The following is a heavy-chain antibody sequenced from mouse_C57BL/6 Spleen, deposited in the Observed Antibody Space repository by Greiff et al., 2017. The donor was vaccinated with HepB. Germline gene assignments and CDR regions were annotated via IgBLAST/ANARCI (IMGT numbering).Heavy chain of an antibody. J-gene: IGHJ4*01. D-gene: IGHD2-1*01. CDR3: ARDRGGNYPYYAMDY. Sequence: DVQLVESEGGLVQPGSSMKLSCTASGFTFSDYYMAWVRQVPEKGLEWVANINYDGSSTYYLDSLKSRFIISRDNAKNILYLQMSSLKSEDTATYYCARDRGGNYPYYAMDYWGQGTSVTVSS. CDR2: INYDGSST. CDR1: GFTFSDYY. V-gene: IGHV5-16*01.